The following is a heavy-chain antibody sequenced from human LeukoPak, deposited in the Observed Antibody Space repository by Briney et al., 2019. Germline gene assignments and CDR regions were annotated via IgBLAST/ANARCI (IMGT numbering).Heavy chain of an antibody. J-gene: IGHJ4*02. Sequence: GGSLRLSCAASGFTFSSYAMSWVRQAPGKGLEWVAAISGSGGSTYYADSVKGRFTISRDNSKNTLYLQMNGLGAEDTAVYYCAKDLGWYPTKFDYWGQGTLVTVSS. V-gene: IGHV3-23*01. D-gene: IGHD6-19*01. CDR3: AKDLGWYPTKFDY. CDR1: GFTFSSYA. CDR2: ISGSGGST.